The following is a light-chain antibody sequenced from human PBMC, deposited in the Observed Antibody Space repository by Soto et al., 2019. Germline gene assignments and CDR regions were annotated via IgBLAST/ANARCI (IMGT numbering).Light chain of an antibody. CDR2: DAS. V-gene: IGKV3-20*01. CDR1: LSVTINY. Sequence: EIVLTQSPGTLSLSPGERATLSCRASLSVTINYLAWYQQKPGQTPRLLIYDASTRATGIPDRFSGSGSGTDFPLTISRLEPEDSAVYYCQQYNSLPFSFGPGTKVDIK. J-gene: IGKJ3*01. CDR3: QQYNSLPFS.